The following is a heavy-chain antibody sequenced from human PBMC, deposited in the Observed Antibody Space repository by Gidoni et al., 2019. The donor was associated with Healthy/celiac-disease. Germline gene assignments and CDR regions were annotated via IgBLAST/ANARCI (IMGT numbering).Heavy chain of an antibody. CDR3: AKKSPKLSTSCCLDY. Sequence: EVQLLESGGGLVQPGGSLRLSCAASGFAFRSYAMSWVRQAPGKGLEWVSAISGSGCSTYYADSVKGRFTISRDNSKNTLYLQMNSLRAEDTAVYYCAKKSPKLSTSCCLDYWGQGTLVTVSS. D-gene: IGHD2-2*01. J-gene: IGHJ4*02. CDR1: GFAFRSYA. V-gene: IGHV3-23*01. CDR2: ISGSGCST.